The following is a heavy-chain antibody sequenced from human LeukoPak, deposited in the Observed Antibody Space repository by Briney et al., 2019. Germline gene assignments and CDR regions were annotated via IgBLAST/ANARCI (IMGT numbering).Heavy chain of an antibody. D-gene: IGHD1-26*01. Sequence: ASVKVSCKASGYTFTSYGISWVRQAPGQGLEWMGGIIPIFGTANYAQKFQGRVTITADKSTSTAYMELSSLRSEDTAVYYCARVRNSGSSYVMAAGFDYWGQGTLVTVSS. CDR3: ARVRNSGSSYVMAAGFDY. CDR1: GYTFTSYG. J-gene: IGHJ4*02. V-gene: IGHV1-69*06. CDR2: IIPIFGTA.